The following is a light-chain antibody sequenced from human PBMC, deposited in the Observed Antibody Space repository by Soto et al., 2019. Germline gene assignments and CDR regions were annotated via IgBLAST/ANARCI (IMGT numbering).Light chain of an antibody. CDR3: QQYNNWPPIT. CDR1: QSVSSN. J-gene: IGKJ5*01. CDR2: GAS. Sequence: EIVMTQSPATLSVSPGERATLSCRASQSVSSNLAWYGQKPGQAPRLLIYGASSRANGIPARFSGSGSGTELTLTISSLQSEDFAIYYCQQYNNWPPITFGQGTRLEIK. V-gene: IGKV3-15*01.